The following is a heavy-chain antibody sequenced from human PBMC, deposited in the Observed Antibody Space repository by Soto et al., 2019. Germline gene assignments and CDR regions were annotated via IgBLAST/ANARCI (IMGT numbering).Heavy chain of an antibody. J-gene: IGHJ6*02. V-gene: IGHV4-4*02. D-gene: IGHD1-26*01. Sequence: SETLSLTCAVSGGSISSSSWWSWVRQPPGKGLEWIGEIYHSGSTNYNPSLKSRVTISVDKSKNQFSLKLSSVTAADTAVYYCARNPVGATKRYYFYCMDVWGQGTTVTVSS. CDR1: GGSISSSSW. CDR2: IYHSGST. CDR3: ARNPVGATKRYYFYCMDV.